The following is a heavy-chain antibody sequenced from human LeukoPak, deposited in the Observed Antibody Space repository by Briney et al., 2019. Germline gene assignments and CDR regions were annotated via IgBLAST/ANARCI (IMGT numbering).Heavy chain of an antibody. Sequence: ASVKVSCKASGYTFTGYYMHWVRQAPGQGLEWMGWINPNSGGTNYAQKFQGRVTMTRDTSISTAYMELSRLRSDDTAVYYCARGLGRGKLTTDYWGQGTLVTVSS. CDR3: ARGLGRGKLTTDY. J-gene: IGHJ4*02. CDR2: INPNSGGT. V-gene: IGHV1-2*02. CDR1: GYTFTGYY. D-gene: IGHD3-10*01.